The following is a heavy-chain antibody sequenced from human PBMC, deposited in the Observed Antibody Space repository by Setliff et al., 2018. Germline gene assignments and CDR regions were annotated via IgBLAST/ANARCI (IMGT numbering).Heavy chain of an antibody. CDR2: IHYSGTT. J-gene: IGHJ4*02. D-gene: IGHD1-26*01. V-gene: IGHV4-39*01. CDR1: GGSISTYY. Sequence: PSETLSLTCTVSGGSISTYYWAWIRQPPGKGLEWIGRIHYSGTTYYNASLKSRVTMSVDTSKNQFSLNLSSVTAADTAVYYCARTGTYRYFDYWGQGALVTVSS. CDR3: ARTGTYRYFDY.